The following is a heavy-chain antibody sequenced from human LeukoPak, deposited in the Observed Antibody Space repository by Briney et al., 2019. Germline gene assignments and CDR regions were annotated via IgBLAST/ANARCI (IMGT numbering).Heavy chain of an antibody. CDR2: INPNSGGT. Sequence: ASVKVSCKASGYTFTGYYMHWVRQAPGQGLEWMGWINPNSGGTNYAQKFQGWVTMTRDTSISTAYMELSRLRSDDTAVYYCARDKGYCSGGSCCSLDYWGQGTLVIVSS. CDR3: ARDKGYCSGGSCCSLDY. CDR1: GYTFTGYY. J-gene: IGHJ4*02. V-gene: IGHV1-2*04. D-gene: IGHD2-15*01.